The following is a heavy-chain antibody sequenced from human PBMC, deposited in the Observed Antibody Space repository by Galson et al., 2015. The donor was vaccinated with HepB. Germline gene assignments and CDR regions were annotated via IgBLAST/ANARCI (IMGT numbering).Heavy chain of an antibody. Sequence: SLRLSCAASGFTFSSLAMHWVRQAPGKGLEWVAVIWYDGSKKHYADSVKGRFTISRDNSKKTLSLQMNSLRVEDTAVYYCARAPYGSGEGWLDPWGQGTLVTVSS. J-gene: IGHJ5*02. CDR3: ARAPYGSGEGWLDP. D-gene: IGHD3-10*01. V-gene: IGHV3-33*03. CDR1: GFTFSSLA. CDR2: IWYDGSKK.